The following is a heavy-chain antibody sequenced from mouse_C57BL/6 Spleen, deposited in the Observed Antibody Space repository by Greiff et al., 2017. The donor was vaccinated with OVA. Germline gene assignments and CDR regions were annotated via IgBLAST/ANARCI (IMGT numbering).Heavy chain of an antibody. V-gene: IGHV3-6*01. Sequence: DVQLQESGPGLVKPSQSLSLTCSVTGYSFTSGYYWNWIRQFPGNKLEWMGYISYDGSNNYNPSLKNRISITRDTSKNQFFLKLNSVTTEDAATYYCARDGNYTWFAYWGQGTLVTVSA. J-gene: IGHJ3*01. CDR2: ISYDGSN. CDR3: ARDGNYTWFAY. D-gene: IGHD2-1*01. CDR1: GYSFTSGYY.